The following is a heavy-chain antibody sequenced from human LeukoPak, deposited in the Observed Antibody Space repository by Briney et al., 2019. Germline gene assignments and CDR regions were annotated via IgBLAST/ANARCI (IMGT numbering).Heavy chain of an antibody. Sequence: GGSLRLSCVASGFTFSNFAMSWVRQAPGKGLEWVSSISSNSSYIYYADSVKGRFTISRDNAKNSLYLQMNSLRAEDTAVYYCARGYSSSSPGDYWGQGTLVTVSS. J-gene: IGHJ4*02. CDR2: ISSNSSYI. D-gene: IGHD6-6*01. CDR1: GFTFSNFA. CDR3: ARGYSSSSPGDY. V-gene: IGHV3-21*01.